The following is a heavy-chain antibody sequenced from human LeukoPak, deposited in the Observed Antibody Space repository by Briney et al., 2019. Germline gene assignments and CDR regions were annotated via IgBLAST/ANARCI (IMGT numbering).Heavy chain of an antibody. CDR2: IYYSGST. D-gene: IGHD3-3*01. CDR3: ARDRGYDFWSGYSIDWFDP. CDR1: GGSISSSSYY. J-gene: IGHJ5*02. Sequence: SSETLSLTCTVSGGSISSSSYYWGWIRQPPGKGLEWIGSIYYSGSTYYNTSLKSRVTISVYTSKNQFSLQLSSVTAADTDVYYCARDRGYDFWSGYSIDWFDPWGQGTLVTVSS. V-gene: IGHV4-39*07.